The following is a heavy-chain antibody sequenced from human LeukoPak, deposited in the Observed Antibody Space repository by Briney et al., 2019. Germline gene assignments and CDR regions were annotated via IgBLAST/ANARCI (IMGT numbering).Heavy chain of an antibody. D-gene: IGHD3-22*01. V-gene: IGHV3-30*02. Sequence: PGGSLRLSCAASAFAFSSYGMHWVRQAPGKGLEWVAYIQYDRTNEQYAHSVKGRFRISRDNSNNILYLQMNSLRTEDTAVYYCAKDLSLYYYDSSGPGFGLVDYWGQGTLVTVSS. J-gene: IGHJ4*02. CDR1: AFAFSSYG. CDR3: AKDLSLYYYDSSGPGFGLVDY. CDR2: IQYDRTNE.